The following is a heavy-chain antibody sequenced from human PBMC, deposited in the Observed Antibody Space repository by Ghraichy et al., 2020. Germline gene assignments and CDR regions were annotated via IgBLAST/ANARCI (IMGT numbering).Heavy chain of an antibody. Sequence: SETLSLTCAVYGGSFSGYYWSWIRQPPGKGLEWIGEINHSGSTNYNPSLKSRVTISVDTSKNQFSLKLSSVTAADTAVYYCARDIVVVPAYYYYGMDVWGQGTTVTVSS. CDR2: INHSGST. J-gene: IGHJ6*02. CDR1: GGSFSGYY. V-gene: IGHV4-34*01. CDR3: ARDIVVVPAYYYYGMDV. D-gene: IGHD2-2*01.